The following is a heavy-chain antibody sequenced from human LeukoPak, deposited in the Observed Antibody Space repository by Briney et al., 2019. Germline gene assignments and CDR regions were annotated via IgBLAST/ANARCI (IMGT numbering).Heavy chain of an antibody. CDR1: GYNFTSYW. CDR3: ASQREPDSSGYWDY. J-gene: IGHJ4*02. CDR2: IYPGDSDT. Sequence: PGESLEISCKSSGYNFTSYWIGWGRQVPGKGMEWMGIIYPGDSDTRYSPSFQGQVTISANKSISTAYLQWSSLKASATAMYYCASQREPDSSGYWDYWGQGTLVTVSS. D-gene: IGHD3-22*01. V-gene: IGHV5-51*01.